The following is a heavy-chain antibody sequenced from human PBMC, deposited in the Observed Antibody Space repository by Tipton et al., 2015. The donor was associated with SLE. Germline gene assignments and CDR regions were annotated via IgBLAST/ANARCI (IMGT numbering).Heavy chain of an antibody. V-gene: IGHV1-8*02. D-gene: IGHD5-18*01. J-gene: IGHJ5*02. CDR1: GYTFTAYD. CDR2: MNPNSGNT. CDR3: ARGDGYSSTP. Sequence: QLVQSGAEVKKPGASVRLSCKASGYTFTAYDINWVRQATGQGLEWMGWMNPNSGNTAYAQKFQGRVTMTRDTSISTAYMELSSLSSEDTALYYCARGDGYSSTPWGQGTLVTVSS.